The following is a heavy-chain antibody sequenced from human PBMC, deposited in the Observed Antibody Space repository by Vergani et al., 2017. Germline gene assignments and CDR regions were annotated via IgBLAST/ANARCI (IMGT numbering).Heavy chain of an antibody. CDR2: IHPADSDT. CDR3: AKLYSSDSSRRKYFDV. D-gene: IGHD3-22*01. V-gene: IGHV5-51*01. J-gene: IGHJ4*02. CDR1: GYSFTNYW. Sequence: EVQLVQSGAEVKKPGESLKISCQISGYSFTNYWIGWVRQMPGKGLEWMGIIHPADSDTRYSPSFQGQVTISVDQSISTAYLQRSSQRASDSAMCYCAKLYSSDSSRRKYFDVWGQGTLVTVPS.